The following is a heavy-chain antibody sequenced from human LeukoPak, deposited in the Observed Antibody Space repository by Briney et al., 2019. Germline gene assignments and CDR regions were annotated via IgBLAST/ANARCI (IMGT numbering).Heavy chain of an antibody. V-gene: IGHV4-31*03. CDR3: ARQSNKYSGGSPLGAFDI. J-gene: IGHJ3*02. D-gene: IGHD2-15*01. Sequence: SQTLSLTCTVSGGSISSGGYYWSWIRQHPGKGLEWIGYIYYSGRTYYNPSLKSRVTISVDTSKNQFSLKLSSVTAADTAVYYCARQSNKYSGGSPLGAFDIWGQGTMVTVSP. CDR1: GGSISSGGYY. CDR2: IYYSGRT.